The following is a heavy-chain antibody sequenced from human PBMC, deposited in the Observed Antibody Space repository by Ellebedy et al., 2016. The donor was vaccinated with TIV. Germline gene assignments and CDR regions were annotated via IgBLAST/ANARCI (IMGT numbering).Heavy chain of an antibody. D-gene: IGHD3-22*01. CDR3: AKGRGGGSDSSAPRYYFDY. Sequence: GESVKISCAASGFTFSSYAMSWVRQAPGKGLEWVSTISNTGSRTYYADSVEGRFIISRDNSKKTLYLQMNSLRAEDTAVYYCAKGRGGGSDSSAPRYYFDYWGLGTLVTVSS. J-gene: IGHJ4*02. CDR2: ISNTGSRT. CDR1: GFTFSSYA. V-gene: IGHV3-23*01.